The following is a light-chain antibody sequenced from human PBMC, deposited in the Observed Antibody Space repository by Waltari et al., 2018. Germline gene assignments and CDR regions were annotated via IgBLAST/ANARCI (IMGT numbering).Light chain of an antibody. J-gene: IGLJ3*02. V-gene: IGLV7-43*01. CDR2: GIT. Sequence: QTVVTQEPSLTVSPGGTVTLTCASSTGPVSSGSAPPWFQQKPEQAPRPLLPGITNKHPWTPGRISGSLLGGKAALTLSGVQPEDEADYYCLLSIGGAWVFGGGTKLTVL. CDR1: TGPVSSGSA. CDR3: LLSIGGAWV.